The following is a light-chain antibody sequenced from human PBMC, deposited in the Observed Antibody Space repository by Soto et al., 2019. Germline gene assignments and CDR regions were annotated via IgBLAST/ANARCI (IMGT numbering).Light chain of an antibody. CDR2: GAS. V-gene: IGKV3-20*01. J-gene: IGKJ1*01. Sequence: EIVLTQSPGTLSLSPGERATLSCRASQSVSSTYLAWYQQKPGQAPRLLIYGASNRATGIPDRFSGSGSGTXXXXTIXXXXXEXXXXXXXXXYGGSRWTFGQGTRVDI. CDR1: QSVSSTY. CDR3: XXYGGSRWT.